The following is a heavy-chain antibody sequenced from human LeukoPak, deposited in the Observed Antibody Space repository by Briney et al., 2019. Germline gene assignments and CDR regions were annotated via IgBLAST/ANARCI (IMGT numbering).Heavy chain of an antibody. CDR1: GYTFNSYS. CDR3: ARGQDMDV. V-gene: IGHV1-18*01. CDR2: ISTYNGNT. J-gene: IGHJ6*03. Sequence: ASVKVSCKASGYTFNSYSVSWVRQAPGQGLEWMGWISTYNGNTNYSQKLQGRVTMTTDTSTRTAYMELSSLRSEDTAVYYCARGQDMDVWGKGTTVTVSS.